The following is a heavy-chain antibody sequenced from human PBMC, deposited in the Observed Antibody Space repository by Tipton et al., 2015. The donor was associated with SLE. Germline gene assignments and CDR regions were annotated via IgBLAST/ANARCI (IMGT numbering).Heavy chain of an antibody. J-gene: IGHJ6*03. CDR3: ARAHESFYYFYMDV. V-gene: IGHV4-38-2*02. CDR1: GDSISGYY. CDR2: ISPSGSP. Sequence: TLSLTCTVSGDSISGYYWNWIRQPPGKGLEWIGTISPSGSPFYNPSLKSRVTISADTSKNHFSLQLSSVTAADTAVYYCARAHESFYYFYMDVWGKGTTVTVSS.